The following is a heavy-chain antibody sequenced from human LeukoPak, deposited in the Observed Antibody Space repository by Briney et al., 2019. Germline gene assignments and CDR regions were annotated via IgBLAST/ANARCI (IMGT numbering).Heavy chain of an antibody. CDR2: INSVGSST. Sequence: PGGSLRLSCAASGXTFSSFWMHWVRQAPGKGLVWVSRINSVGSSTSYADSVKGRFTISRDNAKNTLYLQMNSLRAEDTAVYFCAKDFNRLGYYFDYWGQGTLVTVSS. J-gene: IGHJ4*02. D-gene: IGHD2-21*01. V-gene: IGHV3-74*01. CDR3: AKDFNRLGYYFDY. CDR1: GXTFSSFW.